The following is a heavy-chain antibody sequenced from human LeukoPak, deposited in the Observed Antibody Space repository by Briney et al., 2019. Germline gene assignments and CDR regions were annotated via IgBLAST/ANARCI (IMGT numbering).Heavy chain of an antibody. J-gene: IGHJ3*02. CDR3: ARGMWGHDAFDI. CDR2: INHSGST. CDR1: GGSFSGYY. V-gene: IGHV4-34*01. D-gene: IGHD3-16*01. Sequence: SETLSLTCAVYGGSFSGYYWSWIRQPPGKGLEWIGEINHSGSTNYNPSLKSRVTISVDASKNQFSLKLSSVTAADTAVYYCARGMWGHDAFDIWGQGTMVTVSS.